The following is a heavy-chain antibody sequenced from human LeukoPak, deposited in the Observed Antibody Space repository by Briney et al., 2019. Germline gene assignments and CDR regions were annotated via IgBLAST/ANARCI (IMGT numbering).Heavy chain of an antibody. CDR1: GFTFSNYW. V-gene: IGHV3-7*01. J-gene: IGHJ4*02. CDR2: MNHDGSEK. D-gene: IGHD2-2*02. CDR3: ARDQLFCGGPTCYRTGDDS. Sequence: PGGSLRLSCAASGFTFSNYWMTWVRQTPGKGLEWVANMNHDGSEKYYIDSVKGRFTISRDNAKNSLYLQMNNLRAEDTAVYYCARDQLFCGGPTCYRTGDDSWGQGTLVTVSS.